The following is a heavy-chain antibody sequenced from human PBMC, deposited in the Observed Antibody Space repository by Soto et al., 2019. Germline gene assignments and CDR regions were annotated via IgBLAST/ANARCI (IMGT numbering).Heavy chain of an antibody. CDR1: GFTLGTYW. CDR3: ARTRSGSYSFDY. J-gene: IGHJ4*02. Sequence: PGGSLRLSCAASGFTLGTYWMSWVRQAPGKGLEWVANIKQDGSEKNYVDSVKGRFTISRDNGKNSLYLQMNSLRAEDTAVYYCARTRSGSYSFDYWGQGTLVTVSS. CDR2: IKQDGSEK. V-gene: IGHV3-7*05. D-gene: IGHD1-26*01.